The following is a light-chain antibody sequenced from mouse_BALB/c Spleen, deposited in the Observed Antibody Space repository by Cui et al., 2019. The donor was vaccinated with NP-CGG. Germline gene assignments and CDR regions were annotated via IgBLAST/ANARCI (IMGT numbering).Light chain of an antibody. CDR3: ALWYSNHWV. J-gene: IGLJ1*01. V-gene: IGLV1*01. CDR1: SGAVTTSNY. CDR2: GTN. Sequence: QAVVTQESALSTSPGETVTLTCRSSSGAVTTSNYCNWVQEKPDHLFTGLIGGTNNRVPGVPARFSGSLIGDKAALTITGAQSEDEAVYFCALWYSNHWVFGGGTKLTVL.